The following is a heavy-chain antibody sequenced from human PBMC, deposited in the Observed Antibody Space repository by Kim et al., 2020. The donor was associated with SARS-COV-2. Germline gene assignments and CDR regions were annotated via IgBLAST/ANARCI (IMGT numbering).Heavy chain of an antibody. CDR1: GFTFSSYW. D-gene: IGHD3-10*01. Sequence: GGSLRLSCAASGFTFSSYWMSWVRQAPGKGLEWVANIKQDGSEKYYVDSVKGRFTISRDNAKNSLYLQMNSLRAEDTAVYYCARGGSYYGSGRGYWGQGTLVTVSS. V-gene: IGHV3-7*03. CDR3: ARGGSYYGSGRGY. J-gene: IGHJ4*02. CDR2: IKQDGSEK.